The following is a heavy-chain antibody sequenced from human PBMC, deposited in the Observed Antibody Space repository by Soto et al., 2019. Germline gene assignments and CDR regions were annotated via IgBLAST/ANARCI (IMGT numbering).Heavy chain of an antibody. J-gene: IGHJ4*02. V-gene: IGHV3-23*04. Sequence: EVQLVETGGGLIQPGGSLRLSCAASGFIVSSNYMSWVRQGPGKGLEWVSAISGSGGSTYYADSVKGRFTISRDNSKNTLYLQMNSLRAEDTAVYYCAKAMPSGAAAGTFDYWGQGTLVTVSS. CDR2: ISGSGGST. D-gene: IGHD6-13*01. CDR3: AKAMPSGAAAGTFDY. CDR1: GFIVSSNY.